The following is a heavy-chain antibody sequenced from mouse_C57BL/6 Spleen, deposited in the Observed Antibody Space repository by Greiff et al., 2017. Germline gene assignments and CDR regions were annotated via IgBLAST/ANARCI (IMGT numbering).Heavy chain of an antibody. CDR1: GYTFTSYW. V-gene: IGHV1-53*01. CDR3: ARNYDYDGGYYFDY. D-gene: IGHD2-4*01. J-gene: IGHJ2*01. Sequence: QVHVKQPGTELVKPGASVKLSCKASGYTFTSYWMHWVKQRPGQGLEWIGNINPSNGGTNYNEKFKSKATLTVDKSSSTAYMQLSSLTSEDSAVYYCARNYDYDGGYYFDYWGQGTTLTVSS. CDR2: INPSNGGT.